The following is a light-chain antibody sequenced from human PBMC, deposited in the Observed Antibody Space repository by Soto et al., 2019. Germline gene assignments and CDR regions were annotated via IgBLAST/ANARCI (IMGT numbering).Light chain of an antibody. V-gene: IGLV2-14*01. CDR1: SSDVGNYNY. CDR3: TSYTTSSTYV. CDR2: HVS. J-gene: IGLJ1*01. Sequence: QSALTQPASVSGSPGQSITISCSGTSSDVGNYNYVSWYQQHKGKGPKLIIYHVSYRPSGVSNRFSGSKSGNTASLTISGLQAEDEADYYCTSYTTSSTYVFGTGTKVTVL.